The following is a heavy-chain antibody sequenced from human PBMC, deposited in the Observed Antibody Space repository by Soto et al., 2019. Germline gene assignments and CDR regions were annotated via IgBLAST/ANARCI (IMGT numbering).Heavy chain of an antibody. CDR1: GGTFSSYT. V-gene: IGHV1-69*13. CDR3: ERDYYYDSSGYYRDY. D-gene: IGHD3-22*01. CDR2: IIPIFGTA. Sequence: SVKVSCKASGGTFSSYTISCVRQAPGQGLEWMGGIIPIFGTANYAQKFQGGVTITADESTSTAYMELSSLRSEDTAVYYCERDYYYDSSGYYRDYWGQGTLVNVSS. J-gene: IGHJ4*02.